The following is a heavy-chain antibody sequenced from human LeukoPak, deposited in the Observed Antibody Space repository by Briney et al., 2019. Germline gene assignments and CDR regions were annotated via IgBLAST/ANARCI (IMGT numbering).Heavy chain of an antibody. CDR3: ARDRISLDYYYYMDV. V-gene: IGHV4-61*02. D-gene: IGHD2-21*01. CDR2: IYTSGST. Sequence: PSETLSLTCTVSGGSISSGSYCWSWIRQPAGKGLEWIGRIYTSGSTNYNPSLKSRVTISVDTSKNQFSLKLSSVTAADTAVYYCARDRISLDYYYYMDVWGKGTMVTVSS. CDR1: GGSISSGSYC. J-gene: IGHJ6*03.